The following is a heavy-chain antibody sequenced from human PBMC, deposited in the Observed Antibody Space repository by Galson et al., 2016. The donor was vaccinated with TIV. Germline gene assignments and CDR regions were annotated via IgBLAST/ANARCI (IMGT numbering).Heavy chain of an antibody. CDR1: GGSLSPYY. V-gene: IGHV4-59*01. J-gene: IGHJ6*02. CDR2: MYYNGNT. D-gene: IGHD2-2*03. CDR3: ARDGWVSVTPYGMDV. Sequence: ETLSLTCTVSGGSLSPYYWTWIRQPPGKGLEWIGYMYYNGNTKYNPSLGSRITISVDMSTQKISPKLNSVTAADTAVYYCARDGWVSVTPYGMDVWGQGTTVTVSS.